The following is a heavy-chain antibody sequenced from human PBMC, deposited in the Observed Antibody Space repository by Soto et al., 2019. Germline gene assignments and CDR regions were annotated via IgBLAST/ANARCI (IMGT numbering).Heavy chain of an antibody. V-gene: IGHV4-31*03. J-gene: IGHJ6*02. Sequence: QVQLQESGPGLVKPSQTLSLTCTVSGGSISSGGYYWSWIRQHPGKGLEWIGYIYYSGSTYYNPSLKGRVTISVDTSKTQFSLKLSSVTAADTAVYYCARGGRRSPGMDVWGQGTTVTVSS. CDR1: GGSISSGGYY. CDR2: IYYSGST. CDR3: ARGGRRSPGMDV.